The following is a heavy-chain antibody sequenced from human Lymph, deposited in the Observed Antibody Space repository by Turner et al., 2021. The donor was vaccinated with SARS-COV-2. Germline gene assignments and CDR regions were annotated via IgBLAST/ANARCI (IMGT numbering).Heavy chain of an antibody. CDR2: IYIGGTT. CDR1: GFTVSSNY. V-gene: IGHV3-53*02. CDR3: ARDLGPLAFDI. J-gene: IGHJ3*02. Sequence: EVQLVETGGVLIQPGGSLRLSCAASGFTVSSNYMGWVRQAPGKGLEWVSVIYIGGTTYYADSVKGRFTISRDNSKNTLYLQMNSLRAEDTAVYYCARDLGPLAFDIWGQGTMVTVSS.